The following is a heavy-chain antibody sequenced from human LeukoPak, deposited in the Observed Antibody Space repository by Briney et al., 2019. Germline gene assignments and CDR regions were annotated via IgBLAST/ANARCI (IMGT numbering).Heavy chain of an antibody. V-gene: IGHV4-59*01. Sequence: ETLSLTCTVSGGSISSYYWSWIRQPPGKGLEWIGYIYYTGSTNYNPSLKSRVTISVDTSKNQFSLKLSSVTAADTAVYYCARVREGYYYYMDVWGKGTTVTVSS. CDR1: GGSISSYY. CDR2: IYYTGST. J-gene: IGHJ6*03. D-gene: IGHD1-26*01. CDR3: ARVREGYYYYMDV.